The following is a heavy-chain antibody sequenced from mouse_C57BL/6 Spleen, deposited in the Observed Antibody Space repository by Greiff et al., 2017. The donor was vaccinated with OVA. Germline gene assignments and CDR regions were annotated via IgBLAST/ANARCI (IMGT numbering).Heavy chain of an antibody. CDR2: IHPNSGST. CDR1: GYTFTSYW. D-gene: IGHD1-1*01. J-gene: IGHJ4*01. CDR3: ARPQSNLYSIPAVDY. V-gene: IGHV1-64*01. Sequence: QVQLQQPGAELVKPGASVKLSCKASGYTFTSYWMHWVKQRPGQGLEWIGMIHPNSGSTNYNEKFKSKATLTVDKSSSTAYMQLSSLTSEDSAVYYCARPQSNLYSIPAVDYWGQGTSVTVSS.